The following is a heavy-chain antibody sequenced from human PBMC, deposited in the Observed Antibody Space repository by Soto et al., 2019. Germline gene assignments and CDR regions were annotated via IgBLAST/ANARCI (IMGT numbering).Heavy chain of an antibody. Sequence: GASVKVSCKASGYTFTSYGISWVRQAPGQGLEWMGWISAYNGNTNYAQKLQGRVTMTTDTSTSTAYMELRSLRSDDTAVYYCARDGCSSTSCYVWLVDYYYYGMDVWGQGTTVTVS. CDR3: ARDGCSSTSCYVWLVDYYYYGMDV. J-gene: IGHJ6*02. V-gene: IGHV1-18*01. D-gene: IGHD2-2*01. CDR1: GYTFTSYG. CDR2: ISAYNGNT.